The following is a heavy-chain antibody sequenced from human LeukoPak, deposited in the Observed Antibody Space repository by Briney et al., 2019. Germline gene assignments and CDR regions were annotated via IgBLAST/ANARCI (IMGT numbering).Heavy chain of an antibody. J-gene: IGHJ5*02. CDR2: ISAYNGNT. CDR3: ARGNGFITMARGVIIGFFWFDP. V-gene: IGHV1-18*01. Sequence: GASVKVSCKASGYTFTSYGISWVRQAPGQGLEWMGWISAYNGNTNYAQKLQGRVTMTTDTSTSTAYMELRSLRSDDTAVYYCARGNGFITMARGVIIGFFWFDPWGQGTLVTVSS. CDR1: GYTFTSYG. D-gene: IGHD3-10*01.